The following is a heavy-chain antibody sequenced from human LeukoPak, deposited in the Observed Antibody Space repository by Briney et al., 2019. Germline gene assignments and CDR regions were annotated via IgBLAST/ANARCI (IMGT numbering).Heavy chain of an antibody. CDR2: INPNSGGT. D-gene: IGHD3-10*01. V-gene: IGHV1-2*02. J-gene: IGHJ6*02. Sequence: ASVKVSCKASGYTFTGYYMHWVRQAPGQGLEWMRWINPNSGGTNYAQKFQGRVTMTRDTSISTAYMELSRLRSDDTAVYYCARDRANYYGSGSYYPYYYGMDVWGQGTTVTVSS. CDR3: ARDRANYYGSGSYYPYYYGMDV. CDR1: GYTFTGYY.